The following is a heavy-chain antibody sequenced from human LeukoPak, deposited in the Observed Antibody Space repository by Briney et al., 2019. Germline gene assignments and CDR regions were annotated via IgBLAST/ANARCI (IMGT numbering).Heavy chain of an antibody. V-gene: IGHV3-74*01. CDR2: IKTDGSTT. J-gene: IGHJ4*02. CDR1: GFTFSSYW. CDR3: AKDNRRAHYFDY. Sequence: GGSLRLSCAVSGFTFSSYWMHWVRQAPGKGLVWVSHIKTDGSTTAYADSVKGRFTISRDNAKNTLYLQMNSLRAEDTGVYYCAKDNRRAHYFDYWGQGTLVTVSS.